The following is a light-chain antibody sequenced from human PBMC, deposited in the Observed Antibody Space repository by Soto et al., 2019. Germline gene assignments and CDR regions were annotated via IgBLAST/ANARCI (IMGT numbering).Light chain of an antibody. J-gene: IGKJ2*03. CDR2: RAF. Sequence: DIHMTQSPSTLSATEGDRVVITCRASQNIDRWLAWYQQKPRKAPQLLIYRAFFTESGVPQRFSGSGSGTTFTLTITSLPPDDFATYFCQHSNSYPYSFGQGTKLEI. CDR1: QNIDRW. CDR3: QHSNSYPYS. V-gene: IGKV1-5*03.